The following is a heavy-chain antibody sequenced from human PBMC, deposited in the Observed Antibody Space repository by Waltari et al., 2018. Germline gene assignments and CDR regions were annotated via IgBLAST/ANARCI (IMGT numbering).Heavy chain of an antibody. CDR3: ASTTVTTSG. V-gene: IGHV3-48*02. CDR2: IRSSSTTI. J-gene: IGHJ4*02. D-gene: IGHD4-17*01. Sequence: EVHLVESGGGLVQPGGSLRLSCAAFGFIFSDYGMNWVRQAPGKGLEWVSYIRSSSTTISYAASVKGRFTISRDNDKNSLYLQMNSLRDEDTAVYYCASTTVTTSGWGQGTLVTVSS. CDR1: GFIFSDYG.